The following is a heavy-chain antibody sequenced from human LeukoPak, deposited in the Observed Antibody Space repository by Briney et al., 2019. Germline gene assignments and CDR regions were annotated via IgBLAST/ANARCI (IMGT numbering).Heavy chain of an antibody. CDR1: GFTFSSYA. CDR3: AKGGQQLVPAGHYYYYYMDV. CDR2: ISGSGGST. J-gene: IGHJ6*03. V-gene: IGHV3-23*01. Sequence: QSGGSLRLSCAASGFTFSSYAMSWVRQAPGKGLEWVSVISGSGGSTSYADSVKGRFTISRDNSMNTLYLQMNSLRAEDTAVYYCAKGGQQLVPAGHYYYYYMDVWGKGTTVTISS. D-gene: IGHD6-13*01.